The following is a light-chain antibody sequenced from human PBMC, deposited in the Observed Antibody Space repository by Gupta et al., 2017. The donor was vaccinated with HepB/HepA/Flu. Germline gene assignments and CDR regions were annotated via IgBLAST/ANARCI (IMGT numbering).Light chain of an antibody. CDR2: GAS. V-gene: IGKV3-15*01. J-gene: IGKJ1*01. Sequence: EIVMTQSPATLSVSPGERATLSCRASQSVSSNLAWYQQKPGQAPRLLIYGASTRATGIPARFSGSGSGTEFTLTISSLQSEDLAFYYCQQYYNRPTFGHGTKVEIK. CDR3: QQYYNRPT. CDR1: QSVSSN.